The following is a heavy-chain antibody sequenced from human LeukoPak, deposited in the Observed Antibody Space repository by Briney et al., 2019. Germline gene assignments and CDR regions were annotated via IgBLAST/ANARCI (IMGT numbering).Heavy chain of an antibody. CDR3: ARPVWCSATICTGPFDV. V-gene: IGHV4-34*01. CDR2: IDYLGRT. CDR1: GESFRHYY. J-gene: IGHJ4*02. D-gene: IGHD3-16*01. Sequence: PSETLSLTCAVYGESFRHYYWTWIRQTSAKELEWIGEIDYLGRTSYNPSLKSRLTISVDTSKNQFSLRLSSITAADTAVYYCARPVWCSATICTGPFDVWGQGTLVAVSS.